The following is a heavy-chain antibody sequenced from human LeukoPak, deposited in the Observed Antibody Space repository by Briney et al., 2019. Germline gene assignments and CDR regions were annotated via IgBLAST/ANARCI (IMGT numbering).Heavy chain of an antibody. Sequence: ASVKVSCKASGYTFTSYGISWVRQAPGQGLEWMGWINAHNGNTNYAQKLQGRVTMTTDTSTSTAYMELRSLRSDDTAVYYCARLGHIVVVTANYYFDYWGQGTLVTVSS. CDR3: ARLGHIVVVTANYYFDY. CDR1: GYTFTSYG. CDR2: INAHNGNT. V-gene: IGHV1-18*01. J-gene: IGHJ4*02. D-gene: IGHD2-21*02.